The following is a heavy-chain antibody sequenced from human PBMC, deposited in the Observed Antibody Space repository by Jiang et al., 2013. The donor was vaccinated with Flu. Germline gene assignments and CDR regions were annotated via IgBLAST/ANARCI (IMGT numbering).Heavy chain of an antibody. CDR2: ISYDGSNK. J-gene: IGHJ1*01. D-gene: IGHD4-17*01. CDR1: GFTFSSYG. CDR3: AKDPIPYGDYGYFQH. V-gene: IGHV3-30*18. Sequence: SLRLSCAASGFTFSSYGMHWVRQAPGKGLEWVAVISYDGSNKYYADSVKGRFTISRDNSKNTLYLQMNSLRAEDTAVYYCAKDPIPYGDYGYFQHWGQGTLVTVSS.